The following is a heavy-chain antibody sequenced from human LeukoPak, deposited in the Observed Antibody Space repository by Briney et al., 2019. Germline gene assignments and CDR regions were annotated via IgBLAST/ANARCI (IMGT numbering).Heavy chain of an antibody. CDR1: GGSISSGGYS. J-gene: IGHJ3*02. Sequence: SETLSLTCTVSGGSISSGGYSWSWIRQHPGKGLEWIGYIYYSGSTYYNPSLKSRVTISVDTSKNQFSLKLSSVTAADTAVYYCASPTGYSSSWYQNDAFDIWGQGTMVTVSS. CDR3: ASPTGYSSSWYQNDAFDI. V-gene: IGHV4-39*01. CDR2: IYYSGST. D-gene: IGHD6-13*01.